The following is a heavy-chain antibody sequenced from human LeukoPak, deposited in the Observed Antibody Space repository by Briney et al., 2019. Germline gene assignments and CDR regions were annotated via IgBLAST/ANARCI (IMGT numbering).Heavy chain of an antibody. J-gene: IGHJ4*02. Sequence: ASVKVSCKASGGTFSSYAISWVRQAPGQGLEWMGGIIPIFGTANYAQKLQGRVTMTTDTSTSTAYMELRSLRSDDTAVYYCARYDFWSGYYIAYWGQGTLVTVSS. V-gene: IGHV1-69*05. CDR1: GGTFSSYA. D-gene: IGHD3-3*01. CDR2: IIPIFGTA. CDR3: ARYDFWSGYYIAY.